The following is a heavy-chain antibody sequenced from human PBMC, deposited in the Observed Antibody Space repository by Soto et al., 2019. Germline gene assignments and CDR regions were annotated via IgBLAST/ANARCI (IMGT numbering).Heavy chain of an antibody. V-gene: IGHV4-59*12. CDR1: GGSISSYY. Sequence: SETLSLTCTVSGGSISSYYWSWIRQPPGKGLEWIGYIYYSGSTNYNPSLKSRVTISVDTSKNQFSLNLSSVTAADTAVYYCAREGRDSYNLGYWGQGTLVTVSS. J-gene: IGHJ4*02. CDR3: AREGRDSYNLGY. CDR2: IYYSGST. D-gene: IGHD1-1*01.